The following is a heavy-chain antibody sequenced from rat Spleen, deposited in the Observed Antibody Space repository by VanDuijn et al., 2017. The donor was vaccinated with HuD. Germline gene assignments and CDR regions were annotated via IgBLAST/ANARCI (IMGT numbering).Heavy chain of an antibody. CDR3: ARHGYYGYTYEDYFDY. CDR2: ISYGDRSGHSST. J-gene: IGHJ2*01. V-gene: IGHV5-7*01. CDR1: GFTFSDYY. D-gene: IGHD1-9*01. Sequence: EVQLVESGGGLVQPGRSLKLSCAASGFTFSDYYMAWVRQAPTKGLEWVATISYGDRSGHSSTYYRDSVKGRFTISSDNAKSTLYLQMDSLRSEDTATYYCARHGYYGYTYEDYFDYWGQGVMVTVSS.